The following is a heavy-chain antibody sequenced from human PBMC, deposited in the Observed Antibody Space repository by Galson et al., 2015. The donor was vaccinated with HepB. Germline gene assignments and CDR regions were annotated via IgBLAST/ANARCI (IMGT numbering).Heavy chain of an antibody. CDR2: IRSKAYGGTT. Sequence: SLRLSCAASGFTFGDYAMSWFRQAPGKGLEWVGFIRSKAYGGTTEYAASVKGRFTISRDVSKSIAYLQMNSLTTENTAVYYCTSTFCSTSCSLDYSGQGTLGTLSS. CDR1: GFTFGDYA. D-gene: IGHD2-2*01. J-gene: IGHJ4*02. V-gene: IGHV3-49*03. CDR3: TSTFCSTSCSLDY.